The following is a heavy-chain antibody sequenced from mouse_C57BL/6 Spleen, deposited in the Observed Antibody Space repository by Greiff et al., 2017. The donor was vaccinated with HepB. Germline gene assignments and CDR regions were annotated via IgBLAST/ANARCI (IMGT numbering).Heavy chain of an antibody. J-gene: IGHJ2*01. CDR2: IYPGSGNT. CDR1: GYTFTDYY. V-gene: IGHV1-76*01. CDR3: ARSIYYYGSDYFDF. D-gene: IGHD1-1*01. Sequence: QVQLQQSGAELVRPGASVKLSCKASGYTFTDYYINWVKQRPGQGLEWIARIYPGSGNTYYNEKFKGKATLTAEKSSSTAYMQLSSLTSEDSAVYFCARSIYYYGSDYFDFWGQGTTLTVSS.